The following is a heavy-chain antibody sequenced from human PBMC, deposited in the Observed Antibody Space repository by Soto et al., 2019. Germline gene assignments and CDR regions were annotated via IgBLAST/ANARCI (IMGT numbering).Heavy chain of an antibody. J-gene: IGHJ4*02. CDR1: GGTFSSYA. D-gene: IGHD6-6*01. CDR3: ARGPFSRAAPDY. CDR2: IIPIFGTA. Sequence: SVKVSCKASGGTFSSYAISWVRQAPGQGLEWMGGIIPIFGTANYAQKFQGRVTITADESTSTAYMELSSLRSEDTAVYYCARGPFSRAAPDYWGQGTLVTVSS. V-gene: IGHV1-69*13.